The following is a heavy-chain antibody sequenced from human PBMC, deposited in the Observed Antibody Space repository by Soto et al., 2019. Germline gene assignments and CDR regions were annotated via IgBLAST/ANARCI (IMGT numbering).Heavy chain of an antibody. CDR3: ARGKRDQLLNYWFDP. D-gene: IGHD2-2*01. Sequence: QVQLQESGPRRVKPSETLSLTCTVSGDSVSSGDYYWSWIRQPPGQGLEWIGFFSNSGSTKYNPSLNSRVTISVDTSRNQFSLRLNSVTAADTAVYYCARGKRDQLLNYWFDPWGLGTLVTVSS. V-gene: IGHV4-61*08. CDR2: FSNSGST. J-gene: IGHJ5*02. CDR1: GDSVSSGDYY.